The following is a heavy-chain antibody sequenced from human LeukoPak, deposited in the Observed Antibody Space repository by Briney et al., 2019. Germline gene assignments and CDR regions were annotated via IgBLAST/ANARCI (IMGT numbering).Heavy chain of an antibody. CDR2: IYTSGST. CDR3: ARVIAAAGEYYFDY. D-gene: IGHD6-13*01. V-gene: IGHV4-61*02. J-gene: IGHJ4*02. Sequence: SQTLSLTCTVSGGSSSSGSYYWSWIRQPAGKGLEWIGRIYTSGSTNYNPSFRSRVTISVDASKNQFSLKLSAVTAADTAVYYCARVIAAAGEYYFDYWGQGTLVTVSS. CDR1: GGSSSSGSYY.